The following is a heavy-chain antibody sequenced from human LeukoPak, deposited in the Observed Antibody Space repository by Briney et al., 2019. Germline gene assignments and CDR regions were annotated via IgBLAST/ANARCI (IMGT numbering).Heavy chain of an antibody. V-gene: IGHV3-23*01. CDR3: AKDLGPDSSGYYQSYYFDY. CDR2: ISGSGGNT. D-gene: IGHD3-22*01. Sequence: PGGSLRLSCAASGFTFSRNGMTWVRQAPGKGLEWVSAISGSGGNTYYADSVKGRFTISRDNSKNTLYLQMNSLRAEDTAVYYCAKDLGPDSSGYYQSYYFDYWGQGTLVTVSS. J-gene: IGHJ4*02. CDR1: GFTFSRNG.